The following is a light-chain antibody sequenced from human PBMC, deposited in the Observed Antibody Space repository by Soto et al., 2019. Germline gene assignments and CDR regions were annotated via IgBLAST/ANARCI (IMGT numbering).Light chain of an antibody. CDR1: GSDVGDSSH. CDR2: EVN. V-gene: IGLV2-11*01. J-gene: IGLJ3*02. CDR3: CLSPGSLTWL. Sequence: QSALTQPRSLSGSPGQSVTISCTATGSDVGDSSHVYWYQLHPGKAPKLMIYEVNNRPSGVPDRFSGSKSGSTASLTIAGLQAEDEAEYYCCLSPGSLTWLFGGGTKLTVL.